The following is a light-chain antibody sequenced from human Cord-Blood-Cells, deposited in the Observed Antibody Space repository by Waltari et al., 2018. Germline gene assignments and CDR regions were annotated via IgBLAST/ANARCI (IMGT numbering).Light chain of an antibody. CDR3: KQYGSSPFT. CDR2: GAS. CDR1: QGVSNSY. V-gene: IGKV3-20*01. J-gene: IGKJ3*01. Sequence: EIVLTHSPDTLSLSLEERATLSCRPGQGVSNSYLAWYQQKPGQAPKLLIYGASCRATGVPDRFSGSGSGTDFTLTISRLEPEDFAVYYCKQYGSSPFTFGPGTKVEIK.